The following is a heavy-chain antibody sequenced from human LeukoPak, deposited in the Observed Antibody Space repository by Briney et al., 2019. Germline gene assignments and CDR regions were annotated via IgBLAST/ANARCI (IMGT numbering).Heavy chain of an antibody. Sequence: SETLSLTCTVSGGSISSYYWSWTRQPPGKGLEWIGYIYYSGSTNYNPSLKSRVTISVDTSKNQFSLKLSSVTAADTAVYYCARSVAAAGREYYFDYWGQGTLVTVSS. CDR2: IYYSGST. V-gene: IGHV4-59*08. D-gene: IGHD6-13*01. CDR3: ARSVAAAGREYYFDY. CDR1: GGSISSYY. J-gene: IGHJ4*02.